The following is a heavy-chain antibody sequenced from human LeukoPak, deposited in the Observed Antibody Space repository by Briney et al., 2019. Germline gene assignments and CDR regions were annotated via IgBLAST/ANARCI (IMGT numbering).Heavy chain of an antibody. CDR3: ARGADTYYYDSSGPNLDY. V-gene: IGHV1-46*01. CDR2: INPSAGTT. CDR1: GYTVTSYY. J-gene: IGHJ4*02. D-gene: IGHD3-22*01. Sequence: ASVKVSCKASGYTVTSYYMQWVRQAPGQGLEWMGIINPSAGTTTHAQKFQGRVTMTRDTSTSTVYMELSSLRSEDTAVYYCARGADTYYYDSSGPNLDYWGQGTLVTVSS.